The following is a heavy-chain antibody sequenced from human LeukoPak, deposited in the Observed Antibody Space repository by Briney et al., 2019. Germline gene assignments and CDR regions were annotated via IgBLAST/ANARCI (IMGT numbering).Heavy chain of an antibody. CDR1: GGTFSSYA. V-gene: IGHV1-69*13. D-gene: IGHD3-9*01. CDR3: ARDAPDILTGYYIHSYYFDY. J-gene: IGHJ4*02. CDR2: IIPIFGTA. Sequence: ASVTVSCKASGGTFSSYAISWVRQAPGQGLEWMGGIIPIFGTANYAQKFQGRVTITADESTSTAYMELSSLRSEDTAVYYCARDAPDILTGYYIHSYYFDYWGQGTLVTVSS.